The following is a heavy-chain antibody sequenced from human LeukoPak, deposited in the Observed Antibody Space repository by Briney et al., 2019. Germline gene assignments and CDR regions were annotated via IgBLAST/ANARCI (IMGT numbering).Heavy chain of an antibody. CDR3: ARDLDYYDSSGSGWFDP. CDR2: ISTYNGNT. CDR1: GYSFSRYG. V-gene: IGHV1-18*01. J-gene: IGHJ5*02. D-gene: IGHD3-22*01. Sequence: ASVKVSCKASGYSFSRYGISWVRQAPGQGLEWMGWISTYNGNTNYAQKFQGRVTMTTDTSTNTAYMELRSLRSDDTAVYYCARDLDYYDSSGSGWFDPWGQGTLVTVSS.